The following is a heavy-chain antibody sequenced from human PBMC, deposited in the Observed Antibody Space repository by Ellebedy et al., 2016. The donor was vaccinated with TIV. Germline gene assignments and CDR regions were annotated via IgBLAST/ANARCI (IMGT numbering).Heavy chain of an antibody. J-gene: IGHJ4*02. V-gene: IGHV4-39*07. CDR1: GFTVSSNY. CDR3: ARGVRGSSWEYGY. CDR2: IYYSGST. D-gene: IGHD6-13*01. Sequence: ESLKISCAASGFTVSSNYMSWVRQAPGKGLEWIGSIYYSGSTYYNPSLKSRVTMLVDTSKNQISLKLSSVTAADTAVYYCARGVRGSSWEYGYWGQGTLVTVSS.